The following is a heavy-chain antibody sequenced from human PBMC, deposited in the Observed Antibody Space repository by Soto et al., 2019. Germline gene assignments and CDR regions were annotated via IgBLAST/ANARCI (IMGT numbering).Heavy chain of an antibody. CDR1: GYSFTSYW. D-gene: IGHD5-18*01. V-gene: IGHV5-51*03. J-gene: IGHJ6*02. Sequence: GESLKISCKCSGYSFTSYWICWVRQMPGKGLEWMEIIYPGDSDTRYSPSFRGQVTISADKSISTAYLQWSSLKASDTAMYYCARTESGYSYGFADVWGQGTTVTVSS. CDR3: ARTESGYSYGFADV. CDR2: IYPGDSDT.